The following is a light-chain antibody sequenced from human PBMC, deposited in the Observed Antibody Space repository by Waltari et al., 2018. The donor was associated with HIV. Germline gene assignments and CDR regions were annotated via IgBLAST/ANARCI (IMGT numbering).Light chain of an antibody. Sequence: EIVLTQSPGTLSVSPGERVTLSCRASQSVSSTSLAWYQQKPGQAPRLLIYGASTRPAGTPDRFSGSGSGTDVTLTISDLDPEDSAVYYCQQYGSSPPRFTFGQGTKVEI. J-gene: IGKJ2*01. CDR2: GAS. CDR3: QQYGSSPPRFT. CDR1: QSVSSTS. V-gene: IGKV3-20*01.